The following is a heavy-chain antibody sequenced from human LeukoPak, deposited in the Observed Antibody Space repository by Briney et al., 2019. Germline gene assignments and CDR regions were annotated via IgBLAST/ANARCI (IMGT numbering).Heavy chain of an antibody. J-gene: IGHJ4*02. V-gene: IGHV1-69*13. CDR2: IIPIFGTA. CDR1: GGTFSSYA. D-gene: IGHD2-2*01. Sequence: SVKVSCKASGGTFSSYAISWVRQAPGQGLEWMGGIIPIFGTANYAQKFQGRVTITADESTSTAYMELSSLRSEDTAVYYCARLGYCSSTSCVYFDYWAREPWSPSPQ. CDR3: ARLGYCSSTSCVYFDY.